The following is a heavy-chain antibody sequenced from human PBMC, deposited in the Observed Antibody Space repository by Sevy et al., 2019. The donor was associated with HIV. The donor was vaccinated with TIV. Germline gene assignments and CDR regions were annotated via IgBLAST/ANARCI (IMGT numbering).Heavy chain of an antibody. D-gene: IGHD2-21*01. V-gene: IGHV3-30*18. Sequence: GGSLRLSCEVSGLSVTNNGMHWVRQAPGKGLEWVAVISYDGINKYYGDSVKDRFIISRDRSKNTLYLQMNILRIEDTAVYYCAKDFTCFYGMDVWGQGTTVTVSS. CDR1: GLSVTNNG. CDR3: AKDFTCFYGMDV. CDR2: ISYDGINK. J-gene: IGHJ6*02.